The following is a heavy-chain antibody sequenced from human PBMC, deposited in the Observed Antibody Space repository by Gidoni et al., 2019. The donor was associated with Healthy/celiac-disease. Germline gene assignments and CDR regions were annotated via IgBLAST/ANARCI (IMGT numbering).Heavy chain of an antibody. CDR3: AKDFEVFRSFDWLFHY. D-gene: IGHD3-9*01. CDR2: ISVSGGST. Sequence: EVRLLELGGGLLQPGGSLRLSGEALGLTFRSYAMSWVGQAPGKGREWVSAISVSGGSTYYADSVNGRFTISSDTSKNTLYLQMNSLSAEDTAVYYCAKDFEVFRSFDWLFHYWGQGTLVTVSS. V-gene: IGHV3-23*01. CDR1: GLTFRSYA. J-gene: IGHJ4*02.